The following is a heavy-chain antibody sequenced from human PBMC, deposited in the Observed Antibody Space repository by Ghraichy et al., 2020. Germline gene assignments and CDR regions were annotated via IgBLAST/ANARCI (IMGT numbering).Heavy chain of an antibody. CDR1: GYTFTGYY. V-gene: IGHV1-2*02. CDR2: INPNSGGT. J-gene: IGHJ6*02. D-gene: IGHD3-10*01. Sequence: ASVKVSCKASGYTFTGYYMHWVRQAPGQGLEWMGWINPNSGGTNYAQKFQGRVTMTRDTSISTAYMELSRLRSDDTAVYYCARVGGSGSWGYGMDVWGQGTTVTVSS. CDR3: ARVGGSGSWGYGMDV.